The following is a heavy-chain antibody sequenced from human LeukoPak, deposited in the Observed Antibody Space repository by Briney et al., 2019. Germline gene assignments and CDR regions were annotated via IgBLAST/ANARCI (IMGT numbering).Heavy chain of an antibody. J-gene: IGHJ6*03. V-gene: IGHV4-39*07. CDR1: GGSISTSNYY. CDR2: IYYSGTT. Sequence: PSETLSLTCTVSGGSISTSNYYWGWIRQPPGKGLEWIGTIYYSGTTYYNPSLKSRVTISLDTSKNQFSLKLSSVTAADTAIYYCARDFSSSSTVYYYYYMDAWGKGTTATVSS. CDR3: ARDFSSSSTVYYYYYMDA. D-gene: IGHD6-6*01.